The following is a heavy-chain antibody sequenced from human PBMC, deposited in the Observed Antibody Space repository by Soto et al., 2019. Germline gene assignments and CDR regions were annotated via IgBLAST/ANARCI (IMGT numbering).Heavy chain of an antibody. J-gene: IGHJ3*02. V-gene: IGHV3-23*01. CDR3: AKAQSAYCRDSCGWGAFDI. CDR1: GFTFSSYA. D-gene: IGHD3-22*01. CDR2: ISGSGGST. Sequence: EVQLLESGGGLVQPGGSLRLSCAASGFTFSSYAMSWVRQAPGKGLEWVSAISGSGGSTYYADSVKGRFTISRDNSRKPLYLQMHSLRAEDTDVYYCAKAQSAYCRDSCGWGAFDIWGQGTMVSVSS.